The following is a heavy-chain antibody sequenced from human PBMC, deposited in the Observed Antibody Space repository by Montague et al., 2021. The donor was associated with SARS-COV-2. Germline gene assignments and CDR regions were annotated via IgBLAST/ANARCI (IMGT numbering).Heavy chain of an antibody. V-gene: IGHV4-34*01. CDR2: INHSGST. D-gene: IGHD2-2*01. Sequence: SETLSLTCAVYGGSFSGYYWSWIRQPPGKGLEWIGEINHSGSTHYNPSLKSRVTISVDTSKNQFSLKLSSVTAADTAVYYCARARQDVVVPALGIGAYYYYYYMDVWGKGTTVTVSS. CDR1: GGSFSGYY. J-gene: IGHJ6*03. CDR3: ARARQDVVVPALGIGAYYYYYYMDV.